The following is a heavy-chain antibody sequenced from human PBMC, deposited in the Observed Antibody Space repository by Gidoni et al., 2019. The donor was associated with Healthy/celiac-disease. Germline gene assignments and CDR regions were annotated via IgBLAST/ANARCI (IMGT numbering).Heavy chain of an antibody. V-gene: IGHV3-64*01. D-gene: IGHD6-13*01. Sequence: EVQRVESGGGMVQPGGSRTRSGAASGWTCGSCAMHWVRQAPGKGLEYVSAISMIGVSTYYANSVKGRFTISRDNSKNTLYLQMGSLRAEDMAVDYCARGRSGSSWYHNWFDPWGQGTLVTVSS. J-gene: IGHJ5*02. CDR1: GWTCGSCA. CDR2: ISMIGVST. CDR3: ARGRSGSSWYHNWFDP.